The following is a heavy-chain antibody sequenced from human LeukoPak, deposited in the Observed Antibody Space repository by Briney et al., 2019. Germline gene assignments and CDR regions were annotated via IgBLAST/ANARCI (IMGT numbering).Heavy chain of an antibody. V-gene: IGHV3-7*01. J-gene: IGHJ6*04. CDR2: IKQDGSEK. CDR3: AELGITMIGGV. CDR1: GFTFSSYW. Sequence: GGSLRLSCAASGFTFSSYWMSWVRQAPGKGLEWVANIKQDGSEKYYVDSVKGRFTISRDNAKNSLHLQMNSLRAEDTAVYYCAELGITMIGGVWGKGTTVTISS. D-gene: IGHD3-10*02.